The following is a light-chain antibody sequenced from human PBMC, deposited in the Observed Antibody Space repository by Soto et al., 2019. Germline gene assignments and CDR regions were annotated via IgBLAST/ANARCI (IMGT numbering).Light chain of an antibody. Sequence: QSALTQPPSASGSPGQSVTISCTGTSSDVGGYNYVSWYQQQSGKAPKLMIYEVSKRPSGVPDRFSGSKSGNTASLTVSGXXXEDEADXYCSSYAGSNTVVFGGGTKLTVL. CDR1: SSDVGGYNY. CDR2: EVS. J-gene: IGLJ2*01. V-gene: IGLV2-8*01. CDR3: SSYAGSNTVV.